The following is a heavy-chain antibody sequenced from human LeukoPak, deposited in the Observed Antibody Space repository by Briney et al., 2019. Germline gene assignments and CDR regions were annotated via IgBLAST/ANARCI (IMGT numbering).Heavy chain of an antibody. D-gene: IGHD3-10*01. V-gene: IGHV3-9*01. CDR1: GFTFDDYA. J-gene: IGHJ4*02. Sequence: PGGSLRLSCAASGFTFDDYAMHWVRQAPGKGLEWVSGISWNSGSIGYADSVKGRFTISRDNAKNSLYLQMNSLRAEDTALYYCAKDLRSSGTPGYFDYWGQGTLVTASS. CDR2: ISWNSGSI. CDR3: AKDLRSSGTPGYFDY.